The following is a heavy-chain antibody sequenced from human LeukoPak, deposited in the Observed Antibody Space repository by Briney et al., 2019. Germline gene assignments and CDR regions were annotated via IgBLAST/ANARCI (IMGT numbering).Heavy chain of an antibody. V-gene: IGHV4-59*01. CDR3: ARKCSSTSCYNQAFDI. D-gene: IGHD2-2*02. Sequence: SETLSLTCTVSGGSISSYYWSWIRQPPGKGLEWIGYIYYSGSTNYNPSLKSRVTISVDTSKNQFSLKLSSVTAADTAVYYCARKCSSTSCYNQAFDIWGQGTMVTVSS. CDR2: IYYSGST. CDR1: GGSISSYY. J-gene: IGHJ3*02.